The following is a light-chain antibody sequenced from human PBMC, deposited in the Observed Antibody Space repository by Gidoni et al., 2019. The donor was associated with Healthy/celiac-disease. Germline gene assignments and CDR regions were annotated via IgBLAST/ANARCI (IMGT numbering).Light chain of an antibody. J-gene: IGKJ1*01. V-gene: IGKV1-12*02. Sequence: DSKWTKPPSSVSASVGDKVTITCRASKGISSWLAWYQQKPGKAPKLLIYAASSLQSGVPSRFSGSGSGTDFTLTISSLQPEDFATYYCQQANSFPWTFGQGTKVEIK. CDR3: QQANSFPWT. CDR1: KGISSW. CDR2: AAS.